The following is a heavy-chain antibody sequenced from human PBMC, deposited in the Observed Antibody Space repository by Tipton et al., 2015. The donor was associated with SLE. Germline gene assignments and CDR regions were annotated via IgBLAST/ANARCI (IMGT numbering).Heavy chain of an antibody. V-gene: IGHV4-4*07. CDR2: MYTSGGT. Sequence: TLSLTCSVSGDTIRSYSWSWVRQPAGQGLGWIGRMYTSGGTDYKPSLKSRVTMSVDTSKKQISLKLSLVTAADTAVYYCASAAYSSSSDGFDAWGQGTMVTVTS. CDR1: GDTIRSYS. J-gene: IGHJ3*01. D-gene: IGHD6-6*01. CDR3: ASAAYSSSSDGFDA.